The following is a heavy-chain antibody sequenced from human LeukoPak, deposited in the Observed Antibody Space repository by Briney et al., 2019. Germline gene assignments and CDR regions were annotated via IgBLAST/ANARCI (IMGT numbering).Heavy chain of an antibody. CDR1: GGSISSYY. CDR2: IYTSGST. D-gene: IGHD1-26*01. CDR3: ARDSHSGSYYEDAFDI. Sequence: SETLPLTCTVSGGSISSYYWSWIRQPAGKGLEWIGRIYTSGSTNYNPSLKSRVTMSVDTSKNQFSLMLSSVAAADTAVYYCARDSHSGSYYEDAFDIWGQGTMVTVSS. J-gene: IGHJ3*02. V-gene: IGHV4-4*07.